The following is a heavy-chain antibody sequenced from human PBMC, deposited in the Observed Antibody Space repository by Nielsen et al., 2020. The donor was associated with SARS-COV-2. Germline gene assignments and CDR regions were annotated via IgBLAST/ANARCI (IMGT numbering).Heavy chain of an antibody. CDR1: GFTFSSYA. CDR2: ISYDGSNK. Sequence: GGSLRLSCAASGFTFSSYAMHWVRQAPGKGLEWVAVISYDGSNKYYADSVKGRFTISRDNSKNTLYLQMNSLRAEDTAVYYCARANSGSYYYDMDVWGQGTTVTVSS. CDR3: ARANSGSYYYDMDV. J-gene: IGHJ6*02. D-gene: IGHD1-26*01. V-gene: IGHV3-30-3*01.